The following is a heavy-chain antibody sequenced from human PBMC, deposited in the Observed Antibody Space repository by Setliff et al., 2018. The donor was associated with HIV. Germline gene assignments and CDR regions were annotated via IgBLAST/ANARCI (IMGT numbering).Heavy chain of an antibody. CDR1: GFTFSNVW. J-gene: IGHJ4*02. CDR3: AKDRDTTGWYVTTQCDY. D-gene: IGHD6-19*01. Sequence: PGGSLRLSCAASGFTFSNVWMSWVRQAPGKGLEWVGRIKSKTDGGTTDYAAPVKGRFTISRDDSVNTLYLQMNSLKTEDTAVYYCAKDRDTTGWYVTTQCDYWGQGTLVTVSS. CDR2: IKSKTDGGTT. V-gene: IGHV3-15*01.